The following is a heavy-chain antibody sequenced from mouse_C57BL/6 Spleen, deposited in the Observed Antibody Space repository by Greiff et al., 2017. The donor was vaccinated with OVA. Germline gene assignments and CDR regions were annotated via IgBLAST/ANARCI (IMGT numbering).Heavy chain of an antibody. V-gene: IGHV1-80*01. CDR3: ARGLRYYYGSSYGYFDV. CDR1: GYAFSSYW. J-gene: IGHJ1*03. D-gene: IGHD1-1*01. Sequence: VQLQQSGAELVKPGASVKISCKASGYAFSSYWMNWVKQRPGKGLEWIGQIYPGDGDTNYNGKFKGKATLTADKSSSTAYMQLSSLTSEDSAVYFCARGLRYYYGSSYGYFDVWGTGTTVTVSS. CDR2: IYPGDGDT.